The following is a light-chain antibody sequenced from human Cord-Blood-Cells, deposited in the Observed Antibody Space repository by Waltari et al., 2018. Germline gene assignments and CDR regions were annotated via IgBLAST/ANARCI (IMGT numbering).Light chain of an antibody. J-gene: IGLJ2*01. V-gene: IGLV2-23*02. CDR2: EVS. Sequence: QSALTQPASVSGSPGPSITISRPWTHRDVGGLYLFSWYQQHPGKAPKLMIYEVSKRPSGVSNRFSGSKSGNTASLTISGLQAEDEADYYCCSYAGSSTLVFGGGTKLTVL. CDR3: CSYAGSSTLV. CDR1: HRDVGGLYL.